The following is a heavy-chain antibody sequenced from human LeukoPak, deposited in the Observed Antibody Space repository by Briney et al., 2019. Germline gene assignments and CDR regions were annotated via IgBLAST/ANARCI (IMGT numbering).Heavy chain of an antibody. J-gene: IGHJ4*02. Sequence: SETLSLTCGVSGGSISSNSYYWGWIRQPPGKGLEWIGSIYYSGSTYYNPSLKSRVTISVGTSKNQFSLKLSSVTAADTAVFYCARSPTWYYFDYWGQGALVTVSS. V-gene: IGHV4-39*01. CDR1: GGSISSNSYY. D-gene: IGHD2-8*01. CDR3: ARSPTWYYFDY. CDR2: IYYSGST.